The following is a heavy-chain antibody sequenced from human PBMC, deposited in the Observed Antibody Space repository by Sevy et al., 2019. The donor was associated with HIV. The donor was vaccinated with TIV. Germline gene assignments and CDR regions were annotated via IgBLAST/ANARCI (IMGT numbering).Heavy chain of an antibody. D-gene: IGHD3-16*02. V-gene: IGHV3-49*03. CDR3: TGDLDVIGGVIV. CDR2: IKSKAYGGTT. J-gene: IGHJ4*02. CDR1: GFTFGYYA. Sequence: GGSLRLSCTASGFTFGYYAMNWFRQAPGKGLEWIGFIKSKAYGGTTEYAASVKSRFTISRDDSKSIAYLQMNSLKTEDTAVYYCTGDLDVIGGVIVWGQGTLVTVSS.